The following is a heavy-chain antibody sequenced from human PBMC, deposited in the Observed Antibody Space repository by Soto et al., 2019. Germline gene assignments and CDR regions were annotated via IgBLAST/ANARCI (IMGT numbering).Heavy chain of an antibody. J-gene: IGHJ6*01. CDR3: ARHSLIVYTLYVLEV. D-gene: IGHD3-16*02. Sequence: VDSLKISCKSSGYILNKHVIFFVLQMPGKGLDCMGIIFPSDSDTRYSPSFQGQVTISADKSITTAYLQWSSLKASDTAKYYCARHSLIVYTLYVLEVRGQRTTV. CDR1: GYILNKHV. V-gene: IGHV5-51*01. CDR2: IFPSDSDT.